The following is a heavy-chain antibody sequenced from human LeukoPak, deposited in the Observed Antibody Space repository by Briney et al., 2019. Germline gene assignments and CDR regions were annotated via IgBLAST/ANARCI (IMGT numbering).Heavy chain of an antibody. V-gene: IGHV1-2*02. CDR1: GYTFTGYY. CDR2: INPNSGGT. CDR3: ARDQQLVPSDWFDP. J-gene: IGHJ5*02. D-gene: IGHD6-13*01. Sequence: GASVKVSCKASGYTFTGYYMHWVRQAPGQGLERMGWINPNSGGTNYAQKFQGRVTMTRDTSISTAYMELSRLRSDDTAVYYCARDQQLVPSDWFDPWGQGTLVTVSS.